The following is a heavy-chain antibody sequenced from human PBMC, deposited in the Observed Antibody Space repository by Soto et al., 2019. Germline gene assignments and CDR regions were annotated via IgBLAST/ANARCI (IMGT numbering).Heavy chain of an antibody. CDR2: IYYSGST. D-gene: IGHD3-16*01. CDR3: ASTWRPHWYFDL. Sequence: SXSLSLPCAVSGGSISSYYWSWIRQPPGKGLEWIGYIYYSGSTNYNPSLKSRVTISVDTSKNQLSLKLSSVTAADTAVYYCASTWRPHWYFDLWGRGTLVTVSS. J-gene: IGHJ2*01. V-gene: IGHV4-59*12. CDR1: GGSISSYY.